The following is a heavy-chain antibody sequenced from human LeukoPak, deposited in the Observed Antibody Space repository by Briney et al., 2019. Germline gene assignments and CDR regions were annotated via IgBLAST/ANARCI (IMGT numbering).Heavy chain of an antibody. Sequence: GGSLRLSCAGSGFTFSNFWMNWVRQTPGKGLEWLANIKPDGTDKVYIDSVKGRFTISRDNAKNSVYLQLNSLRVEDTGVYYCSGRSDSHGIYWGQGTLVTVSS. D-gene: IGHD1-14*01. V-gene: IGHV3-7*01. CDR3: SGRSDSHGIY. CDR1: GFTFSNFW. J-gene: IGHJ4*02. CDR2: IKPDGTDK.